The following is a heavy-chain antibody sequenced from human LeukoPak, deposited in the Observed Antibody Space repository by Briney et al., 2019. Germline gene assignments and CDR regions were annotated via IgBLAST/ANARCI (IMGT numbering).Heavy chain of an antibody. D-gene: IGHD6-13*01. V-gene: IGHV3-48*01. CDR3: ARVAAAADY. Sequence: GGSLRLSCAASGFTFTMFSMNWLRQAPGKGLEWIAFIRGRSDTTYYADSVQGRFTISRDNAEDSVYLQMNSLRVEDTAVYYCARVAAAADYWGQGTLVTVSS. J-gene: IGHJ4*02. CDR2: IRGRSDTT. CDR1: GFTFTMFS.